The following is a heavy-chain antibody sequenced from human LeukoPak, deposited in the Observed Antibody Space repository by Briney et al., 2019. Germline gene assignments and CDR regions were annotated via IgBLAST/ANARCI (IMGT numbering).Heavy chain of an antibody. J-gene: IGHJ4*02. D-gene: IGHD1-20*01. V-gene: IGHV4-61*02. Sequence: SETLSLTCTVSGNSIGSGDNYWSWIRQPAGKGLEWIGRIYTSGSTNYNPSLKSRVTMSVDTSKNQFSLKLSSVTAADTAVYYCARDNWRRYDYWGQGTLVTVSS. CDR1: GNSIGSGDNY. CDR3: ARDNWRRYDY. CDR2: IYTSGST.